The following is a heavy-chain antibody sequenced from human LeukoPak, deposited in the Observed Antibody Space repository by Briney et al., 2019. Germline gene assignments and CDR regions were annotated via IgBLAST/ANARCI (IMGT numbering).Heavy chain of an antibody. CDR3: AKDPYYGSGSRKPKYYFDY. J-gene: IGHJ4*02. CDR2: ISGSGGST. CDR1: GFTFSSYA. Sequence: GGSLRLSCAASGFTFSSYAMSWVRQAPGKGLEWFSAISGSGGSTYYADSVKGRFTISRDNSKNTLYLQMNSLRAEDTAVYYCAKDPYYGSGSRKPKYYFDYWGQGTLVTVSS. D-gene: IGHD3-10*01. V-gene: IGHV3-23*01.